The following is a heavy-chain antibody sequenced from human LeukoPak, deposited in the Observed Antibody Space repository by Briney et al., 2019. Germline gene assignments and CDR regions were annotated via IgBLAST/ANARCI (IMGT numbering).Heavy chain of an antibody. Sequence: SVKVSCKASGGTFSSYAISWVRQTPGQGLEWMGGIIPIFGTTNYAHNFQGRVTITTDESTSTAYMELSSLRSEDTAVYYCARDRDGDYATQRFDYWGQGTLVTVSS. J-gene: IGHJ4*02. CDR3: ARDRDGDYATQRFDY. CDR2: IIPIFGTT. D-gene: IGHD4-17*01. CDR1: GGTFSSYA. V-gene: IGHV1-69*05.